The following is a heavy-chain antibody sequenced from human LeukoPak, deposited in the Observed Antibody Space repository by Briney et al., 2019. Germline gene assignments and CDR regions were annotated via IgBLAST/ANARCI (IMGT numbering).Heavy chain of an antibody. CDR2: INPSGGST. D-gene: IGHD3-10*01. V-gene: IGHV1-46*01. CDR1: GYTFSNYL. J-gene: IGHJ5*02. Sequence: ASVKVSCKASGYTFSNYLIHWVRQAPGQGLEWMGIINPSGGSTSYARKFQGRVTMTRDTSTSTVYMELSSLRSEDTAVYYCARDLGLRGVTNWFDPWGQETLVTVSS. CDR3: ARDLGLRGVTNWFDP.